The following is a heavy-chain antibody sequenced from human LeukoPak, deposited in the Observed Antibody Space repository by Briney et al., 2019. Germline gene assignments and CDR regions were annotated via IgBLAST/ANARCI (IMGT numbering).Heavy chain of an antibody. CDR3: ARDRSPYGDYAIDI. CDR2: ISSSSSYI. V-gene: IGHV3-21*01. D-gene: IGHD4-17*01. Sequence: PGGSLRLSCAASGFTFSSYSMNWVRQAPGKGLEWVSSISSSSSYIYYADSVKGRFTISRDNAKNSLYLQVNSLRAEDTAVYYCARDRSPYGDYAIDIWGQGTMVTVSS. CDR1: GFTFSSYS. J-gene: IGHJ3*02.